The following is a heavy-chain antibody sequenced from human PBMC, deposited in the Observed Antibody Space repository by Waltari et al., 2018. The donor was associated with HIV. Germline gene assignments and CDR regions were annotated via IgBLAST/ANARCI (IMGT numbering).Heavy chain of an antibody. D-gene: IGHD5-12*01. CDR2: IIPIFGTA. J-gene: IGHJ6*02. CDR3: ARDRNIVATISPYYYYYGMDV. Sequence: QVQLVQSGAEVKKPGSSVKVSCKASGGTFSSYAISWVRQAPGQGLEWMGGIIPIFGTANYAQKFQGRVTITADESTSTAYMELSSLRSEDTAVYYCARDRNIVATISPYYYYYGMDVWGQGTTVTVSS. CDR1: GGTFSSYA. V-gene: IGHV1-69*01.